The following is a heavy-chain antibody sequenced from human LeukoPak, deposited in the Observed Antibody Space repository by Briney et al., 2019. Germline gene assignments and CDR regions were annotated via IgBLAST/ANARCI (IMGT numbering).Heavy chain of an antibody. CDR3: ARDLRGGGWYNYYYGMDV. CDR1: GFTFSSYS. D-gene: IGHD6-19*01. Sequence: GGSLRLSCAASGFTFSSYSMNWVRRAPGKGLEWVSSISSSSSYIYYADSVKGRFTISRDNAKNSLYLQMNSLRAEDTAVYYCARDLRGGGWYNYYYGMDVWGQGTTVTVSS. J-gene: IGHJ6*02. CDR2: ISSSSSYI. V-gene: IGHV3-21*01.